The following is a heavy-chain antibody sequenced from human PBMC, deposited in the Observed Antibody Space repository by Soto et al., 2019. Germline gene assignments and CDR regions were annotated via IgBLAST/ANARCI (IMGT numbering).Heavy chain of an antibody. CDR3: ARYCSSTSCYPYYGMDV. J-gene: IGHJ6*02. V-gene: IGHV1-2*04. CDR1: GYTFTGYY. Sequence: ASVQVSCKASGYTFTGYYMRCVRQAPGQGLEWMGWINPNSGGTNYAQKFQGWVTMTRDTSISTAYMELSRLRSDDTAVYYCARYCSSTSCYPYYGMDVWGQGTTVTVSS. D-gene: IGHD2-2*01. CDR2: INPNSGGT.